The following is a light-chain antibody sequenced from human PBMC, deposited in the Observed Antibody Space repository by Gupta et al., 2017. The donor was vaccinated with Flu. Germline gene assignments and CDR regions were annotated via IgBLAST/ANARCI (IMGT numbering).Light chain of an antibody. V-gene: IGLV1-44*01. CDR3: ASWDDGLNGWV. J-gene: IGLJ3*02. CDR2: PND. Sequence: QSVLPQPPSASHTPGQRVTISCSGGASNSETNTVTWYQQLPGTAPKLLIYPNDQRPPGAPDRFSGSRSGTSASLAISGLQSGDEADYYCASWDDGLNGWVFGGGTKLTVL. CDR1: ASNSETNT.